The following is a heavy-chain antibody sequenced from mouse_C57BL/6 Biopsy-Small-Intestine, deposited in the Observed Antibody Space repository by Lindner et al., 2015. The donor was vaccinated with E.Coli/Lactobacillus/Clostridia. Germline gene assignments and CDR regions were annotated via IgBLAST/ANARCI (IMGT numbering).Heavy chain of an antibody. V-gene: IGHV1-42*01. CDR2: INPSTGGT. CDR1: GYSFTGYY. D-gene: IGHD4-1*01. J-gene: IGHJ2*01. CDR3: ARWDGEYYFDY. Sequence: VQLQESGPELVKPGASVKISCKASGYSFTGYYMNWVKQSPEKSLEWIGEINPSTGGTTYNQKFKAKATLTVDKSSSTAYMQLKSLTSEDSAVYYCARWDGEYYFDYWGQGTTLTVSS.